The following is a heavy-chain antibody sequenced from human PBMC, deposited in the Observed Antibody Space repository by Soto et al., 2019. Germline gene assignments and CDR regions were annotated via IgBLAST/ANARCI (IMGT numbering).Heavy chain of an antibody. Sequence: GVSLRLSFAACGFTFSNYGMHWVRQAPGKGLEWVALISYDGSNKYYADSVKGRFTISRDNSKNTLYLEMNSLRAEDTAVYYCAKTEDQGFFYGVDVWGLGTTVTVSS. V-gene: IGHV3-30*18. D-gene: IGHD2-2*01. CDR1: GFTFSNYG. J-gene: IGHJ6*02. CDR2: ISYDGSNK. CDR3: AKTEDQGFFYGVDV.